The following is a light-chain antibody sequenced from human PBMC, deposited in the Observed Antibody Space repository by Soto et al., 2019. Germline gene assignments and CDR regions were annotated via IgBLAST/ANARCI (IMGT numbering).Light chain of an antibody. CDR1: TSNLGGNT. CDR3: AAWDDSLNAVV. CDR2: TNN. J-gene: IGLJ2*01. V-gene: IGLV1-44*01. Sequence: QSVLTQPPSVSGTPGHKVSISCSGSTSNLGGNTVNWYQQLPGTAPKLLIYTNNQRPSGVPDRFSGSKSGNSASLAISGLRSENEADFYCAAWDDSLNAVVFGGGTKLTVL.